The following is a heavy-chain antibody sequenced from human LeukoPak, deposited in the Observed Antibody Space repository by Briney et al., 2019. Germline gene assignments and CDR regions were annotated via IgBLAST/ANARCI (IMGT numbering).Heavy chain of an antibody. CDR3: ARGVGATIGFDY. D-gene: IGHD1-26*01. CDR1: GGSISSYY. J-gene: IGHJ4*02. CDR2: IYYSGST. V-gene: IGHV4-59*01. Sequence: PETLSLTCTVSGGSISSYYWSWIRQPPGKGLEWIGYIYYSGSTNYNPSLKSRVTISVDTSKNQFSLKLSSVTAADTAVYYCARGVGATIGFDYWGQGTLVTVSS.